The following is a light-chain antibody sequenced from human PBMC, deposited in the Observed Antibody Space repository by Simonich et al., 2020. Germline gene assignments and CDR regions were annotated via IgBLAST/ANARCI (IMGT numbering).Light chain of an antibody. CDR1: QRVSSY. CDR2: DAS. V-gene: IGKV3-11*01. Sequence: EIVLTQSPATLSLSPGERATLSCRASQRVSSYLAWYQQKPGQAPRPLIYDASNRATGIPARFSGSGSGTDFTLTISSLEPEDFAVYYCQQYGSSLMYTFGQGTKLEIK. J-gene: IGKJ2*01. CDR3: QQYGSSLMYT.